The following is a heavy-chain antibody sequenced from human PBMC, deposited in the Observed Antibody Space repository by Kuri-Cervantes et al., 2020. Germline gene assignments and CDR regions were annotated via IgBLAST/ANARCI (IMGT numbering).Heavy chain of an antibody. CDR3: AKETHFYDYVWGSYRWGEYYFDY. CDR1: GFTFDDYA. D-gene: IGHD3-16*02. V-gene: IGHV3-9*01. CDR2: ISWNSGSI. J-gene: IGHJ4*02. Sequence: GGSLRLSCAASGFTFDDYAMHWVRQAPGKGLEWVSGISWNSGSIGYADSVKGRFTISRDNAKNSLYLQMNSLRAEDTAVYYCAKETHFYDYVWGSYRWGEYYFDYWGQGTLVTVSS.